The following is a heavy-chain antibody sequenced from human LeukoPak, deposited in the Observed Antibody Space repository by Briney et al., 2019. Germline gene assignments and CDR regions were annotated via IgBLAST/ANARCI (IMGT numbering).Heavy chain of an antibody. J-gene: IGHJ3*02. V-gene: IGHV4-34*01. Sequence: SETLSLTCAVYGGSFSGYYWSWIRQPPGKGLEWIGEIYHSGSTNYNPSLKSRVTISVDKSKNQFSLKLSSVTAADTAVYYCARSPRGYGFAFDIWGQGTMVTVSS. CDR1: GGSFSGYY. CDR2: IYHSGST. D-gene: IGHD3-10*01. CDR3: ARSPRGYGFAFDI.